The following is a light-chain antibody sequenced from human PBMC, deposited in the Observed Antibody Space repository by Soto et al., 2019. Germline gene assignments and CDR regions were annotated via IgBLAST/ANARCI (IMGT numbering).Light chain of an antibody. V-gene: IGKV1-27*01. J-gene: IGKJ3*01. Sequence: DLQMTQSPTSLSASVGDRVTITCRASQGIRNFVAWYQQKPGKAPKLLIYAASTLQSGVPSRFSGSGSGPDFTLPINSLQLEDVATYSCQKYSSVPVFGPGTKVEIK. CDR2: AAS. CDR3: QKYSSVPV. CDR1: QGIRNF.